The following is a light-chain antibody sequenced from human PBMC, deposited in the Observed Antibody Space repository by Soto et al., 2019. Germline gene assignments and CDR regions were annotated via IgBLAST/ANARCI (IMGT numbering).Light chain of an antibody. CDR1: QSISSR. Sequence: DIQMTQSPYTLSASVGDSVIITCRASQSISSRLAWYQQKPGKAPKLLIYAASSLQSGVPSRFSGSGSGTEFTLTITSLQPDDFATYYCQHYINYPFTLGQGIKLEIK. CDR3: QHYINYPFT. CDR2: AAS. V-gene: IGKV1-5*01. J-gene: IGKJ2*01.